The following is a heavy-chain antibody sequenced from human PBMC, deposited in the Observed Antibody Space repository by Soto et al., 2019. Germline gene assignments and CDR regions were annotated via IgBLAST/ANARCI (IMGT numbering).Heavy chain of an antibody. D-gene: IGHD2-15*01. V-gene: IGHV4-34*01. Sequence: SETLSLTCAVYGGSFNSYFWNWVRQPPGKGLEWIGEVTPSGGSNYNPSLKSRVTISKDTSKNQFSLKVTSVTAEDTAVYYCTTSGRRWPDAFDIWARGAMVTVSS. J-gene: IGHJ3*02. CDR1: GGSFNSYF. CDR3: TTSGRRWPDAFDI. CDR2: VTPSGGS.